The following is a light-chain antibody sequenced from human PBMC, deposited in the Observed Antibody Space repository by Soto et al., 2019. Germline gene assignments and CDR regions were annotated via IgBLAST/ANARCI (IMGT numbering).Light chain of an antibody. J-gene: IGKJ5*01. CDR3: QQYYNAPIT. CDR1: QSILYTSSNNNY. CDR2: WAS. V-gene: IGKV4-1*01. Sequence: DIVLTQSPDSLAVSLGERATINCKSCQSILYTSSNNNYLAWYQQKPGQPPKLLIYWASTRESGVPDRFSGSGSGTDFTLSISSLQAEDVAVYYCQQYYNAPITFGQGTRLEIK.